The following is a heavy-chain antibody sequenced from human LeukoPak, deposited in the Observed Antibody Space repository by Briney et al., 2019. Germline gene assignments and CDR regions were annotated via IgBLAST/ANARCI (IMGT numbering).Heavy chain of an antibody. J-gene: IGHJ4*02. D-gene: IGHD1-26*01. CDR3: ASLGPRVPLDQ. V-gene: IGHV3-11*06. Sequence: SVKGRFTISRDNAKSSLYLQMNSLRVEDTAIYYCASLGPRVPLDQWGQGTQVTVSS.